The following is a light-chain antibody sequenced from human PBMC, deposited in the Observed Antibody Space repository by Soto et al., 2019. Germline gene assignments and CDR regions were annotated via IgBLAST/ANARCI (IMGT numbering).Light chain of an antibody. CDR1: SSDVGNYNY. Sequence: QSALTQPRSVSGSLGQSVTISGTGTSSDVGNYNYVSWYQKYPGKAPKLMIYDVSQWSSGVPDRFSGSKSGNTASLTISGLQAEDEADYYCCSYAGSYTYAVFGGGTQLTVL. CDR3: CSYAGSYTYAV. J-gene: IGLJ7*01. V-gene: IGLV2-11*01. CDR2: DVS.